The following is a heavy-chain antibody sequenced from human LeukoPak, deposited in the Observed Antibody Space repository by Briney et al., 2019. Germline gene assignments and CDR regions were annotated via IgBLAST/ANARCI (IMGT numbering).Heavy chain of an antibody. CDR3: AREVAI. CDR1: GYTLSTYT. Sequence: GASVKVSCKASGYTLSTYTMHWLRQAPGQRPEWMGCIYAGNGNVKYSRNFQARVTITRDTSANTAYLVLSSLRSEDTAVYYCAREVAIWGQGTLVTVSS. V-gene: IGHV1-3*01. CDR2: IYAGNGNV. J-gene: IGHJ4*02. D-gene: IGHD2-15*01.